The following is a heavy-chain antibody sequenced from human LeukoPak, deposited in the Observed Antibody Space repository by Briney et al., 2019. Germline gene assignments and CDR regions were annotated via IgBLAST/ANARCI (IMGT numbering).Heavy chain of an antibody. CDR2: IDHSGSI. D-gene: IGHD2-15*01. J-gene: IGHJ5*02. V-gene: IGHV4-38-2*02. CDR3: ARCRKWWSRVNWFDP. CDR1: GCSISRGYY. Sequence: PSETLSLTCTVSGCSISRGYYWGWIRQPPGKGLEWIGSIDHSGSINYNPSLKSRVTISVDTSKNQFSLKLSSVTAADTAVYYCARCRKWWSRVNWFDPWGQGTLVTVSS.